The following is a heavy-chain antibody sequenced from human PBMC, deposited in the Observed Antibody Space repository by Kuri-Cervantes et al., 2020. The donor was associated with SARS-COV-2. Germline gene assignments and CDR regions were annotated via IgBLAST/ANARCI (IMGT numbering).Heavy chain of an antibody. D-gene: IGHD3-22*01. J-gene: IGHJ6*02. CDR1: GYTFTSYG. CDR2: ISASKGNP. CDR3: ARAGQWLFDSSPYYYYGMDV. V-gene: IGHV1-18*01. Sequence: ASVKVSCKASGYTFTSYGISRVRQAPGQGLEWMGWISASKGNPNYAQKVQGRVTVTTDTSTSTAYMELRSLRSDDTAVYYCARAGQWLFDSSPYYYYGMDVWGQGTTVTVSS.